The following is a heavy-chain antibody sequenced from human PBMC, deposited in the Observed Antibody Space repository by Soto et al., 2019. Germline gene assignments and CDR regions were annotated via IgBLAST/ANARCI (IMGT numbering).Heavy chain of an antibody. Sequence: KSSETLSLTCTVSGGSISSGDYYWSWIRQPPGKGLEWIGYIYYSGSTYYNPSLKSRVTISVDTSKNQFSLKLSSVTAADTAVYYCARELSVTVASSRITIFGGAGNWFDPWGQGTLVTVSS. CDR2: IYYSGST. J-gene: IGHJ5*02. D-gene: IGHD3-3*01. CDR1: GGSISSGDYY. V-gene: IGHV4-30-4*01. CDR3: ARELSVTVASSRITIFGGAGNWFDP.